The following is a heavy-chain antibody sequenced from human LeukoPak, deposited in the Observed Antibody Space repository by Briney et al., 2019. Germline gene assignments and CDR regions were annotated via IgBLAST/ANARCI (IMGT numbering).Heavy chain of an antibody. CDR1: GYTFTGSY. CDR3: ATLGSVSMVYDY. D-gene: IGHD3-10*01. V-gene: IGHV1-2*02. J-gene: IGHJ4*02. CDR2: INPNSGGT. Sequence: ASVKVSCKASGYTFTGSYMHWVRQAPGQGLEWMGWINPNSGGTNYAQKFQGRVTMTKDTSISTAYMELMRLRSDDTAVYYCATLGSVSMVYDYWGQGTLVTVSS.